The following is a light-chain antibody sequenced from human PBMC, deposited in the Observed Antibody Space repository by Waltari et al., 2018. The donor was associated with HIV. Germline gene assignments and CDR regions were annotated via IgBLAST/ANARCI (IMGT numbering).Light chain of an antibody. J-gene: IGKJ1*01. V-gene: IGKV3D-7*01. Sequence: EIVMTQSPATLSLSPGERATLSCRASQSVSSSYLSWYQQKPGQTPRLLIYGASASAPGIPARFSGSGSGTDFTLTISSLQPEDFAVYYCQQDYNLPWTFGQGTKVEIK. CDR3: QQDYNLPWT. CDR1: QSVSSSY. CDR2: GAS.